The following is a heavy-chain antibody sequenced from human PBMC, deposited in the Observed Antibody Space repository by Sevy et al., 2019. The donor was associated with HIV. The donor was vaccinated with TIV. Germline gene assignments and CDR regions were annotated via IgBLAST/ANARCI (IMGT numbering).Heavy chain of an antibody. CDR1: GGSISSDNYY. J-gene: IGHJ4*02. V-gene: IGHV4-61*02. CDR2: MYSSGST. Sequence: TLSLTCTVSGGSISSDNYYWNWIRQPAGKGLEWIGRMYSSGSTNYNPSLKSRVTMSVDTSKNQFSLKLSSVTAADTAVYYCARGPLFDSWGQGTLVTVSS. CDR3: ARGPLFDS.